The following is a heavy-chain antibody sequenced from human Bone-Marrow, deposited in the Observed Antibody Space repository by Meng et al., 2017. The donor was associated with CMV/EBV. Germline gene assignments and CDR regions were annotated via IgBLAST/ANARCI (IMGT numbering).Heavy chain of an antibody. D-gene: IGHD3-16*01. CDR1: GGSISSYY. CDR3: ARDMPSLGGLGY. CDR2: IYYSGGT. Sequence: SETLSLTCTVSGGSISSYYWSWIRQPPGKGLEWIGYIYYSGGTNYNPSLKSRVTISVDTSKNQFSLKLSSVTAADTAVYYCARDMPSLGGLGYWGQGTLVTFSS. J-gene: IGHJ4*02. V-gene: IGHV4-59*01.